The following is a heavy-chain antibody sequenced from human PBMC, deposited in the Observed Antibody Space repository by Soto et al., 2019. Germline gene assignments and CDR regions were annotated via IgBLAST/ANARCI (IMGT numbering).Heavy chain of an antibody. J-gene: IGHJ5*01. D-gene: IGHD5-12*01. CDR3: ARQRGGLRLSGLQSDS. CDR2: IYYSGST. CDR1: GGYISRSDFY. V-gene: IGHV4-39*01. Sequence: SETLSLTCTVSGGYISRSDFYWAWMRQPPGKRLEFIGNIYYSGSTYYNPSLRSRVTVSVDTSKDQFSLRLTSATAADTAVYYCARQRGGLRLSGLQSDSWGQGTLVTVSS.